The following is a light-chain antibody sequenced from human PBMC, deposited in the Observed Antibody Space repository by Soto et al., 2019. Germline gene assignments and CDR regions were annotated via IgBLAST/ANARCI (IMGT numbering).Light chain of an antibody. Sequence: QSVLTQPPSASGTPGQIVSISCSGRTSNVGSNSANWYQRLPGTAPKLLVYGDNQRPSGVPDRFSASKSGTSNSLAISGLQSEDEGDHYCAAWDDTLHGVVFGGGTKLTVL. CDR1: TSNVGSNS. CDR2: GDN. CDR3: AAWDDTLHGVV. J-gene: IGLJ3*02. V-gene: IGLV1-44*01.